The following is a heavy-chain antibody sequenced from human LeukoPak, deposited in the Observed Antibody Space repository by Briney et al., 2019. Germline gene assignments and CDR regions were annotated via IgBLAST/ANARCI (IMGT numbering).Heavy chain of an antibody. CDR3: ARATAAPSSYFFDH. V-gene: IGHV4-61*02. J-gene: IGHJ4*02. CDR2: IYTTGST. Sequence: SETLSLTCTVSGGFISSGSYYWSWIRQPAGKGLDWIGRIYTTGSTNYNPSLKSRVTISVDTSTNQFSLKLNSVIAADTAVYYCARATAAPSSYFFDHWGQGTLVTVSS. D-gene: IGHD6-25*01. CDR1: GGFISSGSYY.